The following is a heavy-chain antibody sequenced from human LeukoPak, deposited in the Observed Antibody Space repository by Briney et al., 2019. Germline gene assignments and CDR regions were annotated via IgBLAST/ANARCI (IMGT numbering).Heavy chain of an antibody. CDR1: GVSISSYS. J-gene: IGHJ4*02. D-gene: IGHD3-10*01. V-gene: IGHV4-59*08. CDR2: ISYSGST. Sequence: PSETLSLTCTLSGVSISSYSWSWIRQSPGKGPEWTGYISYSGSTNYNPSLKSRVTMSRDTSKNQFSLNLSSVTAADTAVYYCARLYTSGTYPLDYWGQGTLVTVSS. CDR3: ARLYTSGTYPLDY.